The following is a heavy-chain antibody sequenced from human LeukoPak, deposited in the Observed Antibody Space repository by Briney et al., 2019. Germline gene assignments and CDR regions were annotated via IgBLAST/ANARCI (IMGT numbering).Heavy chain of an antibody. CDR1: GFTFSSYG. CDR2: IRYDGSNK. V-gene: IGHV3-30*02. Sequence: QAGGSLRLSCAASGFTFSSYGMHWVRQAPGKGLEWVAFIRYDGSNKYYADSVKGRFTISRDNSKNTLYLQMNSLRAEDTAVYYCAKDPLDRLRFLEWLEGYYFDYWGQGTLVTVSS. D-gene: IGHD3-3*01. J-gene: IGHJ4*02. CDR3: AKDPLDRLRFLEWLEGYYFDY.